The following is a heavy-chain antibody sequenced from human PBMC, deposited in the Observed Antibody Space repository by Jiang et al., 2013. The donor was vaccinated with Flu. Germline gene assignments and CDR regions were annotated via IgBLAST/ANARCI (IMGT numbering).Heavy chain of an antibody. CDR2: IDRAGKTT. D-gene: IGHD7-27*01. J-gene: IGHJ4*02. Sequence: VQLVESGGGLVQPGGSLRLSCAASGFTFRTYWMHWVRQAPGKGLVWVSRIDRAGKTTTYADSVRGRFTISRDNAKNTLYLQMNSLRDEDTAVYYCTREGELTGDNYFDSWGQGSLVTVSS. CDR3: TREGELTGDNYFDS. V-gene: IGHV3-74*01. CDR1: GFTFRTYW.